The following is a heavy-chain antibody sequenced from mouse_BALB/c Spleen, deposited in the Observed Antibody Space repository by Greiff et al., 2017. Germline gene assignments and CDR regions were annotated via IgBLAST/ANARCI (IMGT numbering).Heavy chain of an antibody. J-gene: IGHJ2*01. Sequence: EVQLVESGGGLVQPGGSRKLSCAASGFTFSSFGMHWVRQAPEKGLEWVAYISSGSSTIYYADTVKGRFTISRDNPKNTLFLQMTSLRSEDTAMYYCARGNWGYFDYWGQGTTLTVSS. CDR2: ISSGSSTI. V-gene: IGHV5-17*02. CDR3: ARGNWGYFDY. CDR1: GFTFSSFG. D-gene: IGHD4-1*01.